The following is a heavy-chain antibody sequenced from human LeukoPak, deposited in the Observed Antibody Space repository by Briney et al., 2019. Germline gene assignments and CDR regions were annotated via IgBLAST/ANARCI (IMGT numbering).Heavy chain of an antibody. V-gene: IGHV4-34*01. CDR2: INHSGST. CDR3: ARREYQLPPDY. J-gene: IGHJ4*02. D-gene: IGHD2-2*01. Sequence: SETLSLTCAVYGGSFSGYYWSWIRQPLGKGLEWIGEINHSGSTNYNPSLKSRVTISVDTSKNQFSLKLSSVTTADTAVYYCARREYQLPPDYWGQGTLVTVSS. CDR1: GGSFSGYY.